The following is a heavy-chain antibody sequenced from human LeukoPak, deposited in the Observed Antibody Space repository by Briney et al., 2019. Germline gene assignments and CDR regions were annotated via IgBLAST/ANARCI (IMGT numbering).Heavy chain of an antibody. V-gene: IGHV3-53*03. D-gene: IGHD5-18*01. Sequence: GGSLRLSCAASGFSVSRKYMSWVRQTPGKGLEWVSLIYNGDNTYYADSVKGRFTISRDNAKNSLYLQMNSLRDEDTALYYCVTDTSMGGLFDYWGQGTLVTVSS. CDR3: VTDTSMGGLFDY. CDR2: IYNGDNT. CDR1: GFSVSRKY. J-gene: IGHJ4*02.